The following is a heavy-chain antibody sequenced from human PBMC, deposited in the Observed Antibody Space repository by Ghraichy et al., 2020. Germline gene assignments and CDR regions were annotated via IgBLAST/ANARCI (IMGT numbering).Heavy chain of an antibody. V-gene: IGHV4-59*01. CDR3: ARGKDGYSY. D-gene: IGHD5-24*01. J-gene: IGHJ4*02. CDR1: GASISDYY. CDR2: IYYSGRT. Sequence: SETLSLTCTVSGASISDYYWTWIRQPPGKGLEWIGYIYYSGRTNYNPSLNSRVTISVDTSKNQFSLKLTSVTAADTAVYYCARGKDGYSYWGQGTLITVS.